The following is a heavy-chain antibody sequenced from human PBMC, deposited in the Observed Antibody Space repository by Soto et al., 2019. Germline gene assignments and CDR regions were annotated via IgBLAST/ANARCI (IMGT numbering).Heavy chain of an antibody. V-gene: IGHV5-10-1*01. CDR1: GYSFTSYW. CDR3: ARSAGILNNWFGP. CDR2: IDPSDSYT. Sequence: GESLKISCKGSGYSFTSYWISWVRQMPGKGLEWMGRIDPSDSYTNYSPSFQGHVTISADKSISTAYLQWSSLKASDTAMYYCARSAGILNNWFGPWGQGTLVTVSS. J-gene: IGHJ5*02.